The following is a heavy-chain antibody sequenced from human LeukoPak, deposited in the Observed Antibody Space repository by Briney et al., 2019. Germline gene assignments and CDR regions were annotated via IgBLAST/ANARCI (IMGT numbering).Heavy chain of an antibody. Sequence: SETLSLTCAVYGGSFSGYYWSWIRQPPGKGLEGIGEINHSGSTNYNPSLKSRVTISVDTSKNQFSLKLSSVTAADTAVYYCARGELGIPWYFDLWGRGTLVTVSS. V-gene: IGHV4-34*01. CDR3: ARGELGIPWYFDL. D-gene: IGHD7-27*01. CDR2: INHSGST. CDR1: GGSFSGYY. J-gene: IGHJ2*01.